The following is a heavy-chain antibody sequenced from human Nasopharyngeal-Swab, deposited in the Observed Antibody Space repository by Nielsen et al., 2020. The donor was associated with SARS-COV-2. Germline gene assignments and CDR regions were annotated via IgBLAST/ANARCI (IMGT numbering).Heavy chain of an antibody. CDR1: GFTFSSCI. V-gene: IGHV3-66*01. D-gene: IGHD6-13*01. CDR3: ARVAAAGDYYYYGMDV. Sequence: GESLKISCAASGFTFSSCIMTWVRQAPGKGLEWVSVIYSGGSTYYADSVKGRFTISRDNSKNTLYLQMNSLRAEDTAVYYCARVAAAGDYYYYGMDVWGQGTTVTVSS. J-gene: IGHJ6*02. CDR2: IYSGGST.